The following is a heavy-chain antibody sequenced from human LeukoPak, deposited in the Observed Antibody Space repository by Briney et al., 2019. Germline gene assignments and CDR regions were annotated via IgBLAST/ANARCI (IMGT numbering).Heavy chain of an antibody. CDR3: AKDGLNPLGYYSPQYYYYYMDV. J-gene: IGHJ6*03. V-gene: IGHV3-64*01. D-gene: IGHD3-3*01. Sequence: GGSLRLSCAASGFTFSIYPMHWVRQAPGQGLEHVSAISSNGGNTHYANSVKGRFTISRGNSKNTLYLQMNSLRAEDTAVYYCAKDGLNPLGYYSPQYYYYYMDVWGKGTTVTISS. CDR1: GFTFSIYP. CDR2: ISSNGGNT.